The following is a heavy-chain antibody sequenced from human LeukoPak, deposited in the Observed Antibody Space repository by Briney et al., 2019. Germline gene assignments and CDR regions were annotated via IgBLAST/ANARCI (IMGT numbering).Heavy chain of an antibody. CDR3: ARHRSGGSQDDAFDI. CDR2: ISSSRSYI. J-gene: IGHJ3*02. D-gene: IGHD2-15*01. Sequence: PGGSLRLSCAASGFTFSSYSMNWVRQAPGKGLEWVSFISSSRSYIYYADSVKGRFTISRQNAKNSLFLQMNSLRAEDTAVYYCARHRSGGSQDDAFDIWGQGTLVTVSS. CDR1: GFTFSSYS. V-gene: IGHV3-21*01.